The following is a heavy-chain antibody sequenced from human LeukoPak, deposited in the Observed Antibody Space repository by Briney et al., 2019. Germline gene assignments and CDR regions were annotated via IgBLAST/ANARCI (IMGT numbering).Heavy chain of an antibody. J-gene: IGHJ4*02. Sequence: SETLSLTCTVSGGSISSGGYYWSWIRSTQGRAWSGLGTSITVGSTYYNPSLKSRVSISVDTSKNQFSLKLSSVTAADTGVYYCARGRTNFDSWGQGTLVTVSS. CDR3: ARGRTNFDS. D-gene: IGHD3/OR15-3a*01. CDR2: SITVGST. CDR1: GGSISSGGYY. V-gene: IGHV4-31*03.